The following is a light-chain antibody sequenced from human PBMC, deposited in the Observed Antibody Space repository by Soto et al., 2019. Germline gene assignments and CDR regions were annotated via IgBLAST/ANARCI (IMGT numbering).Light chain of an antibody. J-gene: IGKJ2*01. CDR3: QQSYSTPYS. CDR1: QSISSY. Sequence: DIQMTQSPSSLSASVGDRVTITCRASQSISSYLNWYQQKPGKAPKLLIYAASSLPRGVPSRFSGSGSGTDFTLTISSLQPEDFATYYCQQSYSTPYSFGQGTKLEIQ. CDR2: AAS. V-gene: IGKV1-39*01.